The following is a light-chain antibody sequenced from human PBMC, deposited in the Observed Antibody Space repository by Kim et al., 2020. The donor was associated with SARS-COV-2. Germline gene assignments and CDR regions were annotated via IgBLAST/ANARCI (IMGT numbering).Light chain of an antibody. CDR2: GRN. CDR1: SLRSYY. Sequence: SSELTQDPAVSVALGQTVRITCQGDSLRSYYASWYQQKPGQAPVLVIYGRNNRPSGIPDRFSGSSSGNTASLTITGAQAEDEADYYCNSRDSSGKVVFVG. J-gene: IGLJ3*02. V-gene: IGLV3-19*01. CDR3: NSRDSSGKVV.